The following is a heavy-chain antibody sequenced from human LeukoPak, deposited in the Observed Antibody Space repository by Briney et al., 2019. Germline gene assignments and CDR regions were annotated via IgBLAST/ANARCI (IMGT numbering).Heavy chain of an antibody. J-gene: IGHJ4*02. Sequence: SETLSLTCTVSDDSINSYYWSWIRQPAGKGLEWIGRIYSSGSTNYNPSLKSRVTMSLDTSKKQFSLKLSSVTAADTAVYYCARDGGSSVIDYWGQGTLVTVSS. CDR2: IYSSGST. CDR1: DDSINSYY. D-gene: IGHD1-26*01. V-gene: IGHV4-4*07. CDR3: ARDGGSSVIDY.